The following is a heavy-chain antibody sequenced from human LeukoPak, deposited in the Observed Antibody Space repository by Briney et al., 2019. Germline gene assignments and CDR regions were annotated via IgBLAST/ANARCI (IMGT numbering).Heavy chain of an antibody. CDR1: GFTFTNYP. Sequence: GGSLRLSCAASGFTFTNYPMIWVRQAPGRGLTWVSGISGSGGSTYYADSVKGRFTISRDNSKNTLYLQMNSLRAEGTAVYYCAKGDPYSGSYYADYWGQGTLVTVSS. V-gene: IGHV3-23*01. D-gene: IGHD1-26*01. CDR3: AKGDPYSGSYYADY. J-gene: IGHJ4*02. CDR2: ISGSGGST.